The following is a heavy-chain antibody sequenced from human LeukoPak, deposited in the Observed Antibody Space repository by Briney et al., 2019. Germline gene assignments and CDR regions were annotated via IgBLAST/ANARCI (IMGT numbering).Heavy chain of an antibody. J-gene: IGHJ4*02. CDR2: ISGSGGST. CDR3: ARDDWYYYGSGSTTHPSDY. Sequence: PGGSLRLSCAASGLTFSSYAMSWVRQAPGNGLEWVSAISGSGGSTYYADSVKGRFTISRDNAKNSLYLQMNSLRAEDTAVYYCARDDWYYYGSGSTTHPSDYWGQGTLVTVSS. V-gene: IGHV3-23*01. CDR1: GLTFSSYA. D-gene: IGHD3-10*01.